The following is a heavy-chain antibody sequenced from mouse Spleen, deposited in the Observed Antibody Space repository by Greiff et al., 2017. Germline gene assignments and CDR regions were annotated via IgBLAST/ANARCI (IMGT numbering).Heavy chain of an antibody. CDR1: GYTFTDYA. J-gene: IGHJ2*01. CDR3: ARERDGYSYYFDY. CDR2: ISTYYGDA. Sequence: QVQLQQSGAELVRPGVSVKISCKGSGYTFTDYAMHWVKQSHAKSLEWIGVISTYYGDASYNQKFKGKATMTVDKSSSTAYMELARLTSEDSAIYYCARERDGYSYYFDYWGQGTTLTVSS. D-gene: IGHD2-3*01. V-gene: IGHV1S137*01.